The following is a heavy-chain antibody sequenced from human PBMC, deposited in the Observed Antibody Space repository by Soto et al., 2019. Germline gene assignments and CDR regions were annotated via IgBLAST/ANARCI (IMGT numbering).Heavy chain of an antibody. J-gene: IGHJ4*02. Sequence: SETLSLTCTVSGGSISSGGYYWSWIRQHPGKGLEWIGYIYYSGSTYYNPSLKGRVTISVDTSKNQFSLKLSSVTAADTAVYYCARVKVWSGYYHFDYWGQGTLVTVSS. CDR1: GGSISSGGYY. V-gene: IGHV4-31*03. D-gene: IGHD3-3*01. CDR3: ARVKVWSGYYHFDY. CDR2: IYYSGST.